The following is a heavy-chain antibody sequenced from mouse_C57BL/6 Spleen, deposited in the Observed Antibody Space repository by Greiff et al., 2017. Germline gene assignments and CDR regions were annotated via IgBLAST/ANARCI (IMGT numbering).Heavy chain of an antibody. J-gene: IGHJ2*01. CDR3: VRSRTTVVYIGR. V-gene: IGHV1-52*01. CDR1: GYTFTSYW. D-gene: IGHD1-1*01. Sequence: VQLQQPGAELVRPGSSVKLSCKASGYTFTSYWMHWVKQRPIQGLEWIGNIEPSDSETHYNQKFKDKGTLTVDKSSSTAYMQLSSLTSEDSAVYYDVRSRTTVVYIGRWGQGTTLTVSS. CDR2: IEPSDSET.